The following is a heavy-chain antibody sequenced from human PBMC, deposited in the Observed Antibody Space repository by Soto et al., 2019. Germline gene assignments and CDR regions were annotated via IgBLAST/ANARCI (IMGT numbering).Heavy chain of an antibody. CDR3: AREGSMTTVTTLNYFDY. Sequence: GGSLRLSCAASGFTFSSYGMHWVRQAPGKGLEWVAVIWYDGSNKYYADSVKGRFTISRDNSKNTLYLQMNSLRAEDTAVYYCAREGSMTTVTTLNYFDYWGQGTLVTVSS. J-gene: IGHJ4*02. CDR2: IWYDGSNK. V-gene: IGHV3-33*01. CDR1: GFTFSSYG. D-gene: IGHD4-17*01.